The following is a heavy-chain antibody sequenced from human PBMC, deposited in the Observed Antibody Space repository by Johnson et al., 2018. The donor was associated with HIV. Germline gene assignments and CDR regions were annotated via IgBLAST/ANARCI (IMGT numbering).Heavy chain of an antibody. J-gene: IGHJ3*02. V-gene: IGHV3-30*19. Sequence: QVQLVESGGGVVQPGRSLRLSCAASGFSFSRFGMHWVRQAPGKGLDWVAVIWFDGNNKYYADSVKGRFTISRDNSKNTLYLQMNSLRAEDTAVYYCAREPRGPSSGSRIPDAFDIWGQGTMVTVSS. D-gene: IGHD3-10*01. CDR1: GFSFSRFG. CDR3: AREPRGPSSGSRIPDAFDI. CDR2: IWFDGNNK.